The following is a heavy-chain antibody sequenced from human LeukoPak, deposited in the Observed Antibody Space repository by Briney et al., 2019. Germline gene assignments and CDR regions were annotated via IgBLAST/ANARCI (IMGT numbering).Heavy chain of an antibody. CDR2: IDPHSGGT. J-gene: IGHJ4*02. D-gene: IGHD5-24*01. Sequence: ASVKVSCKTSGYSFIDYYIHWMRQAPGQGLEWVGRIDPHSGGTHYAQKFQVRVTMTRDTSTSTVYMELSSLRSEDTAVYYCARVGSFRPEVASFDYWGQGTLVTVSS. CDR3: ARVGSFRPEVASFDY. V-gene: IGHV1-2*02. CDR1: GYSFIDYY.